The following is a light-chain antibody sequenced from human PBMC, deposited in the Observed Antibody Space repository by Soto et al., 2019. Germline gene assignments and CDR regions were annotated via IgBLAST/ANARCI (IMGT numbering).Light chain of an antibody. CDR3: SSYTSSSTLV. CDR2: DVI. J-gene: IGLJ2*01. Sequence: QSALTQPASVSGSPGQSITISCTGTSSDVGGYNYVSWYQQHPGRAPKLMIYDVINRPSGVSNRFSGSKSGNTASLTISGLQAEDEGDYYCSSYTSSSTLVFGGGTKLTVL. V-gene: IGLV2-14*01. CDR1: SSDVGGYNY.